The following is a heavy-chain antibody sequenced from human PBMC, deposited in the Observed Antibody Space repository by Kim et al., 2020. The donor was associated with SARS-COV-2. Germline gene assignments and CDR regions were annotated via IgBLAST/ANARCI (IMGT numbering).Heavy chain of an antibody. D-gene: IGHD6-6*01. Sequence: SETLSLTCTVSGGSISSGGYYWSWIRQHPGKGLEWIGYIYYSGSTYYNPSLKSRVTISVDTSKNHFSLKLSSVTAADTAVYYCARAAMYSSSSEIWHFDLWGRGTLVTVSS. J-gene: IGHJ2*01. CDR3: ARAAMYSSSSEIWHFDL. CDR2: IYYSGST. V-gene: IGHV4-31*03. CDR1: GGSISSGGYY.